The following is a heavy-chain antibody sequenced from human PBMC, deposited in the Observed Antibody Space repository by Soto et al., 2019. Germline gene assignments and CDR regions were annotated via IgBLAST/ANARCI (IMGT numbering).Heavy chain of an antibody. D-gene: IGHD2-15*01. Sequence: QVQLVQSGAEVKTSGASVKVSCKASGYNFISYGITWVRRAPGQGLEWMGWISTYNGNTNYAQKLQGRVTMTTDTSTSTAYMELRSLRSDDTAVYYCARDRRYCSGGDCYREMGYWGQGTLVTVSS. CDR1: GYNFISYG. J-gene: IGHJ4*02. CDR3: ARDRRYCSGGDCYREMGY. CDR2: ISTYNGNT. V-gene: IGHV1-18*01.